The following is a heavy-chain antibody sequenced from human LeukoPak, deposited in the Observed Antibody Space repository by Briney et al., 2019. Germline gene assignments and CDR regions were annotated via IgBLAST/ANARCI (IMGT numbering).Heavy chain of an antibody. CDR3: AKMVIAAAAAHDY. V-gene: IGHV3-30*18. CDR1: GFTFSSYG. Sequence: GRSLRLSCAASGFTFSSYGMHWVRQAPGKGLEWVAVISYDGSNKYYADSVKGRFTISRDNSKNTLYLQMNSLRAEDTAVYYCAKMVIAAAAAHDYWGQGTLVTVSS. D-gene: IGHD6-13*01. J-gene: IGHJ4*02. CDR2: ISYDGSNK.